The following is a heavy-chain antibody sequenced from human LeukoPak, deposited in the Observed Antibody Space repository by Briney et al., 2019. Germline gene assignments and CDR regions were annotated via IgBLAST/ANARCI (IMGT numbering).Heavy chain of an antibody. CDR2: IGGGGDST. J-gene: IGHJ4*02. CDR3: AREGAAPMFDY. V-gene: IGHV3-23*01. D-gene: IGHD1-26*01. CDR1: GFTFSSYA. Sequence: PGGSLRLSCAASGFTFSSYAMSWVRRAPGRGLEWVSAIGGGGDSTYYADSVKGRFTISRDNSKNTPYLQMNSLRAEDTAVYYCAREGAAPMFDYWGQGTLVTVSS.